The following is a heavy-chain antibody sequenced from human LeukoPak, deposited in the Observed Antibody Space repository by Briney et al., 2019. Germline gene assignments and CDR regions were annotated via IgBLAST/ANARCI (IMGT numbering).Heavy chain of an antibody. J-gene: IGHJ3*02. D-gene: IGHD6-13*01. V-gene: IGHV1-24*01. Sequence: GASVKVSCKVSGYTLTELSLHWVRQAPGKGLEWMGGFDPEDGETIYAQKFQGRVTMTEDTSTDTAYMELSSLRSEDTAVYYCATDLGSKRAFDIWGQGTMVTVSS. CDR3: ATDLGSKRAFDI. CDR1: GYTLTELS. CDR2: FDPEDGET.